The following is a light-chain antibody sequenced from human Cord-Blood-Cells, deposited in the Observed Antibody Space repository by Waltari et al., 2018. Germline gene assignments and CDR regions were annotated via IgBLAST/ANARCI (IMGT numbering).Light chain of an antibody. J-gene: IGKJ1*01. CDR1: QSVLYSSNNKND. Sequence: DIVMTQSPDSLAVSLGERATINCKSSQSVLYSSNNKNDLAWYQEKPGQPPKLIIYCASTRESGVPDRFSGSGSGTDFTLTISSLQAEDVTVYYCQQYYSTPWTFGQGTKVEIK. V-gene: IGKV4-1*01. CDR3: QQYYSTPWT. CDR2: CAS.